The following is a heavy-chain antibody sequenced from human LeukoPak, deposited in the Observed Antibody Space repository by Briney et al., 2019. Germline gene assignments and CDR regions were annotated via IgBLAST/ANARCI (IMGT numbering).Heavy chain of an antibody. CDR3: ARFSGAFDI. J-gene: IGHJ3*02. V-gene: IGHV1-3*01. Sequence: ASVKVSCKASGYTFTSYAMHWVRQAPGQRLEWMGWINAGNGNTKYSQKFQGRVTITRDTSASTAYLALTSLKSEDTAVYYCARFSGAFDIWGQGTMVTVSS. D-gene: IGHD1-26*01. CDR2: INAGNGNT. CDR1: GYTFTSYA.